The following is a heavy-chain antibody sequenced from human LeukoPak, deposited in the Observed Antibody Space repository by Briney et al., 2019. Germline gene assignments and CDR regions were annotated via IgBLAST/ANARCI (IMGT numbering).Heavy chain of an antibody. Sequence: PSQALPLTCTVSGGSISSGSYYWSWIRQPPGKGLEWIGYIYYSGSTNYNPSLKSRVTISVDTSKNQFSLKLSSVTAADTAVYYCASGGDFPNWYFDYWGQGTLVTVSS. CDR2: IYYSGST. V-gene: IGHV4-61*01. CDR1: GGSISSGSYY. CDR3: ASGGDFPNWYFDY. J-gene: IGHJ4*02. D-gene: IGHD1-1*01.